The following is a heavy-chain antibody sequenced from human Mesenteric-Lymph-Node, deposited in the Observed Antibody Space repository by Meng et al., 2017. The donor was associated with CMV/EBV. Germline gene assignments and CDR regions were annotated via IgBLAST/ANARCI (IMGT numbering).Heavy chain of an antibody. CDR1: GFTFDDYA. Sequence: GGSLRLSCAVSGFTFDDYAMHWVRQAPGKGLEWEAFIGSDGTTKSYADSVKGRFTISRDNSKKTLYLQMNSLRPEDTAVYYCAKGHPTIFGVVIIRGEFDYWGQGTLVTVSS. CDR2: IGSDGTTK. J-gene: IGHJ4*02. D-gene: IGHD3-3*01. V-gene: IGHV3-30*02. CDR3: AKGHPTIFGVVIIRGEFDY.